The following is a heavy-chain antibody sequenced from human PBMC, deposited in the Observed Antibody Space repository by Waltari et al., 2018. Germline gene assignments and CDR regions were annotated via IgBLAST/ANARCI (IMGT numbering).Heavy chain of an antibody. D-gene: IGHD3-3*01. CDR2: VRSDGTTK. Sequence: QGQLVESGGGVVQPGGSLRLSCAAYGVTLSNFAMHWVRQAPGMGLEWVTFVRSDGTTKYYGDSVRGRFTISRDDSKNTLYLQMSSLRAEDTAVYYCAKDLTSFGVGYYCDSWGQGTLVTVSS. CDR3: AKDLTSFGVGYYCDS. V-gene: IGHV3-30*02. CDR1: GVTLSNFA. J-gene: IGHJ4*02.